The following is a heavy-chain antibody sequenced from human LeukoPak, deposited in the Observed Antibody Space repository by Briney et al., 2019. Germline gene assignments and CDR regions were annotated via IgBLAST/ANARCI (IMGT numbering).Heavy chain of an antibody. J-gene: IGHJ6*03. CDR1: GGSISSSSYC. Sequence: SETLSLTCTVSGGSISSSSYCWGWIRQPPGKGLEWIGSIYYSGSTNYNPSLKSRVTISVDTSKNQFSLKLSSVTAADTAVYYCASLCPDYYDSSGYWGGYYYYMDVWGKGTTVTVSS. CDR2: IYYSGST. D-gene: IGHD3-22*01. CDR3: ASLCPDYYDSSGYWGGYYYYMDV. V-gene: IGHV4-39*07.